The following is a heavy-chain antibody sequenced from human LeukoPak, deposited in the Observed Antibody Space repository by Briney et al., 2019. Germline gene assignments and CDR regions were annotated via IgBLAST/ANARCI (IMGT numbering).Heavy chain of an antibody. CDR3: ARQSDSSGYYYLGAFDF. D-gene: IGHD3-22*01. J-gene: IGHJ3*01. V-gene: IGHV4-4*07. CDR1: GGSISGYY. Sequence: PSETLSLTCTVSGGSISGYYWSWIRQPAGKGLEWIGRIYTSGNTNYNPSLTSRLTMSVDTSKNQFSLKLSSVTAADTAVYYCARQSDSSGYYYLGAFDFWGQRTMVTVSS. CDR2: IYTSGNT.